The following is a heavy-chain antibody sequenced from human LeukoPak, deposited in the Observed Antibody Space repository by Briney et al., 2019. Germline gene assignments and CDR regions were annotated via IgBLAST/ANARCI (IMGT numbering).Heavy chain of an antibody. V-gene: IGHV1-46*01. CDR3: ARDQEGFDY. CDR1: GYTFTSNY. CDR2: IYPRDGST. Sequence: ASVKVSCKASGYTFTSNYIHWVRQAPGQGLEWMGMIYPRDGSTSYAQKFQGRVTVTRDTFTSTVHMELSGLRSEDTAVYYCARDQEGFDYWGQGTLVTVSS. J-gene: IGHJ4*02.